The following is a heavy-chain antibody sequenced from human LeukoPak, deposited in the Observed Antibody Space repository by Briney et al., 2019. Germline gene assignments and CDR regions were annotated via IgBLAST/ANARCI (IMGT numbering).Heavy chain of an antibody. Sequence: ASVKVSCKASGYTFTGYYMHWVRQAPGQGLEWMGWINPNSGGTNYAQKFQGRVTMTRGTSISTAYMELSRLRSDDTAVYYCARADIVVVPAAMPSAKFDPWGQGTLVTVSS. D-gene: IGHD2-2*01. CDR3: ARADIVVVPAAMPSAKFDP. CDR1: GYTFTGYY. J-gene: IGHJ5*02. CDR2: INPNSGGT. V-gene: IGHV1-2*02.